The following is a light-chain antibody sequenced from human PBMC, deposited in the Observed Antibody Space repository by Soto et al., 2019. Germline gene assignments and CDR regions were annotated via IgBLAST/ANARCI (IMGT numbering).Light chain of an antibody. CDR2: DAS. V-gene: IGKV3-11*01. J-gene: IGKJ4*01. CDR1: QSVGSY. Sequence: EIVLIQSPATLSLSPGERATLSCRASQSVGSYLAWYQHKPGQASRLLISDASNRTTGIPARFSGSGSETDFTLTISSPEPEDSAVHYCQQRSNWPSLNFGGGTKVEIK. CDR3: QQRSNWPSLN.